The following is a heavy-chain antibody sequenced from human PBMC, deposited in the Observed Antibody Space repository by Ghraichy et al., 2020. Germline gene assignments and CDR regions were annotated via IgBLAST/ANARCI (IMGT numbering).Heavy chain of an antibody. CDR2: INPNSGGT. Sequence: ASVKVSCKASGYTFTSYYMHWVRQAPGQGLEWMGWINPNSGGTNYAQKFQGRVTMTADTSISTAYMELSSLRSDDTAVYYCARDAAMVSFDYWGQGTLVTVSS. V-gene: IGHV1-2*02. D-gene: IGHD5-18*01. CDR3: ARDAAMVSFDY. J-gene: IGHJ4*02. CDR1: GYTFTSYY.